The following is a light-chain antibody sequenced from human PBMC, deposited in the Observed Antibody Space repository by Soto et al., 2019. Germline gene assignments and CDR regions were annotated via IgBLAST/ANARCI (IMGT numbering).Light chain of an antibody. CDR1: QSISSW. Sequence: DIQMTQSPSTLSASVGDRVTITCRASQSISSWLAWYQQKPEKAPKLLIYKASSLQSGVPSRLRGSGSETEFTLTISSLQTDDFATYYCQQYSSHSPYTFGQGTKLEIK. V-gene: IGKV1-5*03. J-gene: IGKJ2*01. CDR2: KAS. CDR3: QQYSSHSPYT.